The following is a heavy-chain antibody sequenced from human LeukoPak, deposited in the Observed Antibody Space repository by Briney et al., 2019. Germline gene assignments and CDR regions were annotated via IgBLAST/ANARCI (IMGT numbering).Heavy chain of an antibody. CDR2: IYSGGST. Sequence: GGPLRLSCATSGFTVSSNYMSWVRQAPGKGLEWVSVIYSGGSTYYADSVKGRFTISRDNSKNTLYLQMNSLRAEDTAVYYCARDSDYFVAFDIWGQGTMVTVSS. D-gene: IGHD2/OR15-2a*01. CDR3: ARDSDYFVAFDI. J-gene: IGHJ3*02. V-gene: IGHV3-66*01. CDR1: GFTVSSNY.